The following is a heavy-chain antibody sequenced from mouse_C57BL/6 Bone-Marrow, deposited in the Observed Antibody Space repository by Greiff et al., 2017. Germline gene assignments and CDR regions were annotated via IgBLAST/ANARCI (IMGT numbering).Heavy chain of an antibody. CDR3: AREDGYYV. Sequence: EVQLQQSGPELVKPGASVKISCKASGYSFTGYYMNWVKQSPEKSLEWIGEINPSTGGTTYNQKFKAKATLTVDKSSSTAYMQLKSLTSEDSAVYYCAREDGYYVWRQGTTLTVSS. CDR2: INPSTGGT. CDR1: GYSFTGYY. D-gene: IGHD2-3*01. J-gene: IGHJ2*01. V-gene: IGHV1-42*01.